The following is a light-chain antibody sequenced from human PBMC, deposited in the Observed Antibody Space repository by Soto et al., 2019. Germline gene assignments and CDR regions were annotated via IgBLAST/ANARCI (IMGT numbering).Light chain of an antibody. CDR1: QSVSSY. Sequence: DIQMTQSPSSLSASVGDRVTITCRASQSVSSYLNWYQQKPGKAPKLLIYGASSLQSGVPSRSSGSGSGTDVTLTISSLQPEDFAIYYCQQSYSVPRFGGGTKVAIK. CDR2: GAS. CDR3: QQSYSVPR. J-gene: IGKJ4*01. V-gene: IGKV1-39*01.